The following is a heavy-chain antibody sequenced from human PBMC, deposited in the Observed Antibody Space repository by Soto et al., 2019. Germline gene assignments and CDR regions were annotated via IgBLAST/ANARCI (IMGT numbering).Heavy chain of an antibody. Sequence: WASVKVSCKPSGYTFTSYDINWVRQAPGQGLEWRGWMNPNSGDTGSAQKFQGRVTMTRNTSISTAYMELSSLRSEDTAVYFCARGRGRHYYASGSYVFFDFWGQGTPVTVSS. CDR2: MNPNSGDT. CDR1: GYTFTSYD. D-gene: IGHD3-10*01. J-gene: IGHJ4*02. CDR3: ARGRGRHYYASGSYVFFDF. V-gene: IGHV1-8*01.